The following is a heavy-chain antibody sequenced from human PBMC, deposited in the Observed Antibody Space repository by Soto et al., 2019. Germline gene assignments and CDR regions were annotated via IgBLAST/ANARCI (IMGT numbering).Heavy chain of an antibody. Sequence: GSLRLSCAASGFTFSDYYMSWIRQAPGKGLEWVSYISSSSSYTNYADSVKGRFTISRDNAKNSLYLQMNSLRAEDTAVYYCARDNCSSTSCFTGTGYYYYYGMDVWGQGTTVTVSS. CDR3: ARDNCSSTSCFTGTGYYYYYGMDV. J-gene: IGHJ6*02. CDR1: GFTFSDYY. D-gene: IGHD2-2*01. CDR2: ISSSSSYT. V-gene: IGHV3-11*06.